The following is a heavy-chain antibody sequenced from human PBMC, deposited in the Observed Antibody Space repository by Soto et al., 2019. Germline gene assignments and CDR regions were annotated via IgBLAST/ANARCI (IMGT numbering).Heavy chain of an antibody. J-gene: IGHJ4*02. CDR1: GFTFSSYA. V-gene: IGHV3-23*01. CDR2: ISGSGGST. D-gene: IGHD3-22*01. CDR3: AKDDDYYDSRGYFDY. Sequence: GGSLRLSCAASGFTFSSYAMSWVRQAPGKGLEWVSAISGSGGSTYYADSVKGRFTISRDNSKNTLYLQMNSLRAEDTAVYYCAKDDDYYDSRGYFDYWGQGTLVTVSS.